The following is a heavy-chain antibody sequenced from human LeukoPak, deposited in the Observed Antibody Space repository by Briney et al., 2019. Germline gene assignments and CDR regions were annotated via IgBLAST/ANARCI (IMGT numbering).Heavy chain of an antibody. Sequence: GGSLRPSCAASGFTFSSYAMTWDRQAPGKGLQWVSTIRATAGTTYYTDSVKGRFTISRDNSKNTVFLQMNSLRAEDTAVYYCAKGGYTSHYDYWGQGILVTVSS. CDR1: GFTFSSYA. V-gene: IGHV3-23*01. J-gene: IGHJ4*02. CDR3: AKGGYTSHYDY. D-gene: IGHD5-12*01. CDR2: IRATAGTT.